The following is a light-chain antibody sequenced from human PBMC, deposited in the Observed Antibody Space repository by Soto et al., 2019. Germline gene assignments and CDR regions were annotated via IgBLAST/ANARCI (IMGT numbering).Light chain of an antibody. CDR3: SSYTSSSSYV. J-gene: IGLJ1*01. V-gene: IGLV2-14*01. CDR2: DVT. CDR1: SSDVGGYKY. Sequence: QSVLAQPASVSGSPGQSITISCTGTSSDVGGYKYVSWYQQHPDKAPKLIIYDVTNRPSGISNRFSGSKSGNTASLTISWLRAEDEADYYCSSYTSSSSYVFGTGTKATVL.